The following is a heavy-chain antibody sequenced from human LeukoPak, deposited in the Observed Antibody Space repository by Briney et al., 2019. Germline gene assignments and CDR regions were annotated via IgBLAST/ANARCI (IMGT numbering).Heavy chain of an antibody. Sequence: PGGSLRLSCAASGFTFSSFWMHWVRQAPGKGLVWVSRINTDGSSTGYADSVKGRFTISRDNSDNTVYLQMNSLRAEDTAIYYCAKAPAPYYYYYGMDVWGQGTAVTVSS. CDR1: GFTFSSFW. CDR2: INTDGSST. J-gene: IGHJ6*02. V-gene: IGHV3-74*01. CDR3: AKAPAPYYYYYGMDV.